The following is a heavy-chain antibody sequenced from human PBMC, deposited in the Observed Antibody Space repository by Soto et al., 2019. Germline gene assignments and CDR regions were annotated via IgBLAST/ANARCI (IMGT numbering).Heavy chain of an antibody. Sequence: QVQLVQSGAEVKKPGSSVKVSCKASGGTFSSYTISWVRQAPGQGLEWMGRIIPILGIANYAQKFQGRVTNTADKSTSTAYMELSSLRSEDTAVYYCARGDPGGMTKVTTPSEWFDPWGQGTLVTVSS. V-gene: IGHV1-69*02. D-gene: IGHD4-17*01. J-gene: IGHJ5*02. CDR2: IIPILGIA. CDR1: GGTFSSYT. CDR3: ARGDPGGMTKVTTPSEWFDP.